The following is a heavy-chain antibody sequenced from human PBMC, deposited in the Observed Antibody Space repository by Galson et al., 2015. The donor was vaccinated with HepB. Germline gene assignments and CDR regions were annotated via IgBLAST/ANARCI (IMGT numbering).Heavy chain of an antibody. Sequence: PALVKPTQTLTLTCTFSGFSLSTSGVGVGWIRQPPGKALEWLALIYWDDDKRYSPSPKSRLTITKDTSKNQVVLTMTNMDPVDTATYYCAHTFAGSRTTPFDYWGQGTLVTVSS. CDR1: GFSLSTSGVG. D-gene: IGHD2/OR15-2a*01. CDR2: IYWDDDK. V-gene: IGHV2-5*02. CDR3: AHTFAGSRTTPFDY. J-gene: IGHJ4*02.